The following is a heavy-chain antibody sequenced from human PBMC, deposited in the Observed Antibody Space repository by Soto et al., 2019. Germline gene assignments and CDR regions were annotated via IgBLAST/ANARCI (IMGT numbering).Heavy chain of an antibody. J-gene: IGHJ3*02. Sequence: GASVKVPCKATGYTFSAYTMNWVRQAPGQSLEWMGWINAGSGNTKYSQNFQGRVSITRDTSASTVYMELTGLTSEDTAVYYCARDTETLGPRANDALDIWGQGTMVTVS. CDR2: INAGSGNT. V-gene: IGHV1-3*01. D-gene: IGHD3-3*02. CDR1: GYTFSAYT. CDR3: ARDTETLGPRANDALDI.